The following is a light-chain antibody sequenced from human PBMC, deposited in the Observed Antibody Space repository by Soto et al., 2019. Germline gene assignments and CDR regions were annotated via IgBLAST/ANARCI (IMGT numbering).Light chain of an antibody. Sequence: EIVLTQSPATLSLSPGERATLTCRASQSVSSYLAWYQQKPGQAPRLLIYGASNRATGIPARFSGSGSSPNFTLTIRSVQPEDFVVYCCQHRSNCPPVFGPETNVHIK. J-gene: IGKJ3*01. CDR2: GAS. CDR3: QHRSNCPPV. CDR1: QSVSSY. V-gene: IGKV3-11*01.